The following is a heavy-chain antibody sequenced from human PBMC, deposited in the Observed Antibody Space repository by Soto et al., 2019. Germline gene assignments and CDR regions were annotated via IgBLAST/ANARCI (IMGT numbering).Heavy chain of an antibody. V-gene: IGHV3-23*01. CDR2: ISGSGGST. Sequence: GGSLRLSCAASGFTFSSYAMSWVRQAPGKGLEWVSAISGSGGSTYYADSVKGRFTISRDNSKNTLYLQMNSLRAEDTAVYYCAKDRGLFYYDSSGSGRNQGPFDYWGQGTLVTVSS. CDR1: GFTFSSYA. J-gene: IGHJ4*02. CDR3: AKDRGLFYYDSSGSGRNQGPFDY. D-gene: IGHD3-22*01.